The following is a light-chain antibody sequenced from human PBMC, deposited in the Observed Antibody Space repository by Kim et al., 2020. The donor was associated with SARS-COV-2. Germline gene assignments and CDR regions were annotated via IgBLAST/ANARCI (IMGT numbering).Light chain of an antibody. CDR3: QSYDSGLSGSRV. V-gene: IGLV1-40*01. CDR2: RNR. Sequence: QSVLTQPPSVSGAPGQRVTISCTGSSSNIGAGYDVHWYQQLPGMAPKLLIYRNRNRPSGVPDRFSGSRSGTSASLAITGLRAEDEADYYCQSYDSGLSGSRVFGGGTKLTVL. J-gene: IGLJ3*02. CDR1: SSNIGAGYD.